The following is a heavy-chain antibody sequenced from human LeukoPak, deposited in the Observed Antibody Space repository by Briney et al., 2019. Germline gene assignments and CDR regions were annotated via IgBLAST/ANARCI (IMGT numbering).Heavy chain of an antibody. Sequence: SETLSLTCAVYGGSFSDYDWTWIRQPPGKGLEWIGEINHGGNTKYNPSLKSRVTISVDTSKNQFSLKLSSVTAADTAVYYCARSGGYSSSWSLWGQGTLVTVSS. CDR2: INHGGNT. J-gene: IGHJ4*02. CDR1: GGSFSDYD. CDR3: ARSGGYSSSWSL. V-gene: IGHV4-34*01. D-gene: IGHD6-13*01.